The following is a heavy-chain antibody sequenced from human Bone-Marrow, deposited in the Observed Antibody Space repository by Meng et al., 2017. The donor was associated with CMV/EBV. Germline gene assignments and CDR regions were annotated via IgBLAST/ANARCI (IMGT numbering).Heavy chain of an antibody. CDR1: GFTFSSYA. D-gene: IGHD3-16*01. CDR3: ARGESGSWGLLKN. V-gene: IGHV3-23*03. CDR2: IHSGGKT. J-gene: IGHJ4*02. Sequence: GESLKISCAASGFTFSSYAMSWVRQAPGKGLEWVSVIHSGGKTEYSDSLQGRFTISRDNSKNTLYLQMNNLRAEDTAVYYCARGESGSWGLLKNWGQGTLVTVSS.